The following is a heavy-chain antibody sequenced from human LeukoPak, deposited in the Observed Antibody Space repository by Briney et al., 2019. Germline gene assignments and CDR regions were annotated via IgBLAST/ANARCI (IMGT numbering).Heavy chain of an antibody. Sequence: PGGSLRLFCAASGFTFSDYYMNWIRQAPGKGLEWVSYISSGSSYIDYADSVKGRFTISRDNAKNSLYLQMNSLRAEDTAVYYCARSVYGGNFYYFDYWGQGTLVTVSS. CDR2: ISSGSSYI. CDR1: GFTFSDYY. CDR3: ARSVYGGNFYYFDY. J-gene: IGHJ4*02. V-gene: IGHV3-11*06. D-gene: IGHD4-23*01.